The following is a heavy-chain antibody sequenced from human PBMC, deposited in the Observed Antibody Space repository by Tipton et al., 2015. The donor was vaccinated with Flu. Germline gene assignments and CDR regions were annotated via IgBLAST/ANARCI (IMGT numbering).Heavy chain of an antibody. V-gene: IGHV3-11*04. CDR2: INGTSSVI. CDR3: ARPSGIAAAWGAFDI. Sequence: SLRLSCAASGFTFSDYYMGWLRQAPGKGLEWLSYINGTSSVIYYADSVKGRFTVSRDNVKNSLYLQMDSLRAEDTAVYYCARPSGIAAAWGAFDIWGQGTMVTVSS. D-gene: IGHD6-13*01. J-gene: IGHJ3*02. CDR1: GFTFSDYY.